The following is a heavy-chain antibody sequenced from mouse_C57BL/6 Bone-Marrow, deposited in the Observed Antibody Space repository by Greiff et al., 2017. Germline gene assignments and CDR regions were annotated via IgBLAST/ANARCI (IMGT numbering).Heavy chain of an antibody. CDR1: GYTFTSYW. Sequence: QVQLQQPGAELVKPGASVKMSCKASGYTFTSYWITWVKQRPGQGLEWIGDIYPGSGSTNYNEKFKSKATLTVDTSSSTAYMQLSSLTSEDSAVYDCARWGTLGAPSHWYFDVWGTGTTVTVSS. J-gene: IGHJ1*03. V-gene: IGHV1-55*01. D-gene: IGHD3-3*01. CDR2: IYPGSGST. CDR3: ARWGTLGAPSHWYFDV.